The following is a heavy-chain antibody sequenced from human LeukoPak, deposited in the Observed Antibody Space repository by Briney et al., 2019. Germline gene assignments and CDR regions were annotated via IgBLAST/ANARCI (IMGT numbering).Heavy chain of an antibody. CDR1: GGSFSGYY. V-gene: IGHV4-34*01. J-gene: IGHJ3*02. Sequence: SETLSLTCAVYGGSFSGYYWSWIRQPPGKGLEWIGEINHSGSTNYNPSLKSRVTISVDTSKNQFSLKLSSVTAADTAVYYCARGSRCSSTSCYFAVWAFDIWGQGTMVTVSS. CDR3: ARGSRCSSTSCYFAVWAFDI. D-gene: IGHD2-2*01. CDR2: INHSGST.